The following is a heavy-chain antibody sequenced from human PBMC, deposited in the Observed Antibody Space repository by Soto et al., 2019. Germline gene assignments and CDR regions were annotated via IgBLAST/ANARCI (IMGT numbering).Heavy chain of an antibody. D-gene: IGHD3-10*01. CDR2: IKSKTDGGTT. CDR3: TTSYYYGSGSYYRVDY. CDR1: GFTFSNAW. Sequence: VQLVESGGGVVQPGRSLRLSCAASGFTFSNAWMSWVRQAPGKGLEWVGRIKSKTDGGTTDYAAPVKGRFTISRDDSKNTLYLQMNSLKTEDTAVYYCTTSYYYGSGSYYRVDYWGQGTLVTVSS. V-gene: IGHV3-15*01. J-gene: IGHJ4*02.